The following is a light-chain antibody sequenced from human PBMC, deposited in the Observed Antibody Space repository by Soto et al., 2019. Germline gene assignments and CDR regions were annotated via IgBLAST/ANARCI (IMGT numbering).Light chain of an antibody. CDR1: KNDIGVYDF. CDR3: KSYAGSNTDV. J-gene: IGLJ1*01. Sequence: QSLLANPPSTSGSPGQSVTISCTGTKNDIGVYDFVSWYQHHPGKAPRLIIYEVVQRPSGVPDRFSGSKSGNTASLTVSGLQAADEGDYFCKSYAGSNTDVFGSGTKVTVL. CDR2: EVV. V-gene: IGLV2-8*01.